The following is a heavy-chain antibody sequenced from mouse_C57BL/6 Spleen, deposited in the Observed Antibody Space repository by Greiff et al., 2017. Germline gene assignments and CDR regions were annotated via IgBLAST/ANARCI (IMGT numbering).Heavy chain of an antibody. D-gene: IGHD2-5*01. CDR1: GYTFTSSW. CDR3: ARGGNYSKEGFAY. CDR2: IDPSDSYT. Sequence: QVQLQQPGAELVMPGASVKLSCKASGYTFTSSWMHWVKQRPGQGLEWIGEIDPSDSYTNYNQKFKGKSTLTVDKSSSTAYMQLSSLTSEDSAVYYCARGGNYSKEGFAYWGQGTLVTVSA. J-gene: IGHJ3*01. V-gene: IGHV1-69*01.